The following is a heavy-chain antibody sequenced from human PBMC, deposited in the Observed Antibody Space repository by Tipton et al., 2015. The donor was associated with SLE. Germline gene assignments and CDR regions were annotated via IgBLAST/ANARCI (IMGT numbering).Heavy chain of an antibody. CDR1: GGSISSRSYD. V-gene: IGHV4-39*01. J-gene: IGHJ4*02. D-gene: IGHD6-6*01. Sequence: TLSLTCTVSGGSISSRSYDWGWVRLPPGKGLEWIGSIYATGNTYYNPSLKSRVTISEDTSRNQFSLKLTSVTAADPAVYYCAAEYYSSSWIHPIDFWGQGMLVTVSS. CDR3: AAEYYSSSWIHPIDF. CDR2: IYATGNT.